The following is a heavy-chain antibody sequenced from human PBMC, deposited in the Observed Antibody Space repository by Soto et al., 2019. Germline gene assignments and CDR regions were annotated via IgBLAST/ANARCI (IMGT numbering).Heavy chain of an antibody. CDR2: SSAYNGST. Sequence: QVQLVQSGAEVKKPGASVKVSCKTSGYTFTNFGISAARQAPGQGLEWMGWSSAYNGSTNHAHKFQGSVTMTTDTATSKACMELRRLRSDDTAVYCCARGGTPIAYWGQGTLVTVSS. D-gene: IGHD3-16*01. V-gene: IGHV1-18*01. J-gene: IGHJ4*02. CDR1: GYTFTNFG. CDR3: ARGGTPIAY.